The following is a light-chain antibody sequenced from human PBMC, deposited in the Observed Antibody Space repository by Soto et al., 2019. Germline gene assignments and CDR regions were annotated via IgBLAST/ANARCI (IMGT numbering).Light chain of an antibody. Sequence: DNQMTQSPSSLSASVGDRVTITCRASQGIDHSLAWYQQKPGKVPTLLIYSASTLQSGLPSRFSGSESGTDVTLTSTSLQPEDGATYYCQEHYGGLPVAFGAGTKVDV. V-gene: IGKV1-27*01. CDR2: SAS. CDR3: QEHYGGLPVA. J-gene: IGKJ3*01. CDR1: QGIDHS.